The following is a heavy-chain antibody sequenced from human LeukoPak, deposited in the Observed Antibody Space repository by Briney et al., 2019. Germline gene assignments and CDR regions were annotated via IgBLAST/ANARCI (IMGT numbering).Heavy chain of an antibody. J-gene: IGHJ2*01. CDR3: AREPYGWYFDL. Sequence: PGGSLRLSCAASGFTFSSYDMHWVRQATGKGLEWVSAIGTAGDTYYPGSVKGRFTISRENAKNSLYLQMNSLRAGDTAAYYCAREPYGWYFDLWGRGTLVTVSS. CDR1: GFTFSSYD. CDR2: IGTAGDT. D-gene: IGHD3-16*01. V-gene: IGHV3-13*01.